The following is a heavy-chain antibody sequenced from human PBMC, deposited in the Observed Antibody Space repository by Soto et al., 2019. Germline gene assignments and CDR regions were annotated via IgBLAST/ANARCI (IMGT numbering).Heavy chain of an antibody. CDR3: ATGFRHMEATQVRYGMDV. D-gene: IGHD1-1*01. Sequence: ASVKVSCKVSGYTLTELSMHWVRQAPGKGLEWMGGFDPEDGETIYAQKFQGRVTMTEDTSTDTAYMELSSLRSEDTAVYYCATGFRHMEATQVRYGMDVWGQGTTVTVSS. J-gene: IGHJ6*02. CDR1: GYTLTELS. V-gene: IGHV1-24*01. CDR2: FDPEDGET.